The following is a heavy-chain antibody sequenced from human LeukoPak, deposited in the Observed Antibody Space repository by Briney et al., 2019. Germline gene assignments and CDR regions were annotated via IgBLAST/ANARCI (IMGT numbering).Heavy chain of an antibody. V-gene: IGHV3-21*01. CDR2: IISSSSYI. CDR1: GFTFSSYS. Sequence: PGGSLRLSCAASGFTFSSYSMNWVRQAPGKGLEWVSSIISSSSYIYYADSLKGRFTISRDNAKNSLYLQMNSLRAEDTAVYYCARDANYVYSSGWYKPAHRPEVSSSYYFDYWGQGTLVTVSS. D-gene: IGHD6-19*01. J-gene: IGHJ4*02. CDR3: ARDANYVYSSGWYKPAHRPEVSSSYYFDY.